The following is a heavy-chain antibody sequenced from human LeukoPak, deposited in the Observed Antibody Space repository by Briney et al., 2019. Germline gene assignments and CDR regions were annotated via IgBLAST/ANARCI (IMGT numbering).Heavy chain of an antibody. D-gene: IGHD3-10*01. CDR3: TRDTIMVRGVRYFDY. V-gene: IGHV4-31*03. CDR1: SGSISICGHY. J-gene: IGHJ4*02. Sequence: TLSLTCTLWSGSISICGHYGSWIPKHPGRGLEGIEHMTCRGSTYYNPSPEVRITTSIDTSKNPFSLKLRYVTSADTVVYFCTRDTIMVRGVRYFDYWGQGTLVTVSS. CDR2: MTCRGST.